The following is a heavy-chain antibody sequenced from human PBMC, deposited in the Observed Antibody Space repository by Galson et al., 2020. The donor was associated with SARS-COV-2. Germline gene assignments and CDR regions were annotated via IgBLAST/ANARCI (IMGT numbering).Heavy chain of an antibody. J-gene: IGHJ3*02. CDR1: GLTFSAYS. CDR2: IRSKANDYAT. Sequence: GESLKISCAASGLTFSAYSVHWVRQASGTGLEWVGRIRSKANDYATAYTASVDGRFTISRDDSKNTAFLQMDSLKSEDTAVYYCTPTTIAGFDIWGQGTMVAVSS. V-gene: IGHV3-73*01. D-gene: IGHD2-2*02. CDR3: TPTTIAGFDI.